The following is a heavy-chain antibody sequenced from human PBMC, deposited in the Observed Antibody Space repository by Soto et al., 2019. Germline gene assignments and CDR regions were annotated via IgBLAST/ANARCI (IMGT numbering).Heavy chain of an antibody. CDR1: GFTFGSYA. V-gene: IGHV3-23*01. CDR2: ISSSGNSA. CDR3: AKEPVGPDWYFDL. J-gene: IGHJ2*01. Sequence: PGGSLRLSCAASGFTFGSYAMIWVRQAPGKGLVWVSTISSSGNSAYYADSVKGRFTVSRDNSMNTLYMQMNSLRAEDTAVYNCAKEPVGPDWYFDLWGRGTLVTVSS.